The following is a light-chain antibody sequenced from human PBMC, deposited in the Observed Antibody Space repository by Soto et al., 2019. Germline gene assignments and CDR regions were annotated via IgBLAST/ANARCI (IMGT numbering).Light chain of an antibody. CDR1: QSVSSN. J-gene: IGKJ2*01. CDR3: QQYHNWPPYT. Sequence: EIVMTQSPATLSVSPGERATLSCRASQSVSSNLAWFQQKPAQAPRLLIYGASTSTTEIPARFSGSGSWTAVTLTISSLQYEDFAVDYCQQYHNWPPYTFGQGTKLEIK. CDR2: GAS. V-gene: IGKV3-15*01.